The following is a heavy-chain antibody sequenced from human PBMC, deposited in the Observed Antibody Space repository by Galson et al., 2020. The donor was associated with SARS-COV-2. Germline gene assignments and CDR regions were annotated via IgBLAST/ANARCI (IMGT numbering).Heavy chain of an antibody. CDR1: EFPFRSNA. CDR3: AKGSIQWELLFWFDP. D-gene: IGHD1-26*01. Sequence: GGPLRLPCEGLEFPFRSNAMTWARQPPGKGLEWVPAISKSGGKTTYPDPVKGRFTISRDNSKNTLYLQMNSLRDEDTAVYYCAKGSIQWELLFWFDPWGQGTLVTVSS. J-gene: IGHJ5*02. V-gene: IGHV3-23*01. CDR2: ISKSGGKT.